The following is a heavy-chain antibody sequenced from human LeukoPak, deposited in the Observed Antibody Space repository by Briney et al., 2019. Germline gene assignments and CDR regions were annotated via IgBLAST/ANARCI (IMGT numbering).Heavy chain of an antibody. CDR1: GGSISSYY. Sequence: SETLSLTCTVSGGSISSYYWSWIRQPPGKGLEWIGYIYYSGSTNYNPSLKSRVTISVDTSKNQFSLKLSSVTAADTAVYYCARDWSESSYYYDSSGYHRRAYFDLWGQGTPVTVSS. CDR2: IYYSGST. V-gene: IGHV4-59*12. CDR3: ARDWSESSYYYDSSGYHRRAYFDL. D-gene: IGHD3-22*01. J-gene: IGHJ5*02.